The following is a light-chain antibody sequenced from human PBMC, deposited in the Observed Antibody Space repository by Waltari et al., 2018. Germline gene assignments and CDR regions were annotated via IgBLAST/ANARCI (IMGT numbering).Light chain of an antibody. J-gene: IGKJ1*01. CDR3: QKYGSLPAT. CDR1: QSVRRF. V-gene: IGKV3-20*01. Sequence: EIVLTQSPGTLSLSAGERATLSCRASQSVRRFLAWYQQKPGQAPRLLIYDTSSKATGIPARFSGSGFGTDFSLTISRLEPEDFAVYYCQKYGSLPATFGQGTKVEIK. CDR2: DTS.